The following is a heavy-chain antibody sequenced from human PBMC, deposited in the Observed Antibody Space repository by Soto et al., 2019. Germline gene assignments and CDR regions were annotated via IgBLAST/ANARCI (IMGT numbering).Heavy chain of an antibody. D-gene: IGHD3-16*01. CDR1: GGNFITFA. V-gene: IGHV1-69*01. CDR2: IMPISSTT. CDR3: AKRLGIDPFGSYGLDV. Sequence: QVELVQSGAEVKKPGSSVKVSCKASGGNFITFAISWVRQAPGQGLEWMGEIMPISSTTKSAHKFQDRVTISADGSSSTVHMELRSLKSEDTAIYFCAKRLGIDPFGSYGLDVWGEGTTVTVSS. J-gene: IGHJ6*04.